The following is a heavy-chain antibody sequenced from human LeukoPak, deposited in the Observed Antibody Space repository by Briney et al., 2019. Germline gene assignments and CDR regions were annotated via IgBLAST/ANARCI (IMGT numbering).Heavy chain of an antibody. CDR3: AKDLKYSSSWYGGAAYYYYGMDV. V-gene: IGHV3-30*18. Sequence: GRSLRLSCAASGFTFSSYGMHWVRQAPGKGLEWVAVISYDGSTKYYADSVKGRFTISRDKSKNTLYLQMNSLRAEDTAVYYCAKDLKYSSSWYGGAAYYYYGMDVWGQGTTVTVSS. D-gene: IGHD6-13*01. CDR1: GFTFSSYG. CDR2: ISYDGSTK. J-gene: IGHJ6*02.